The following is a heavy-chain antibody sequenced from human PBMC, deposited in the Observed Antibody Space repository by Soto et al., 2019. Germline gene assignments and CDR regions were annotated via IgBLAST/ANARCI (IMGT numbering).Heavy chain of an antibody. J-gene: IGHJ4*02. CDR3: ARDRGYSGYDYLRGF. CDR1: GYTFTSYA. CDR2: INAGNGNT. D-gene: IGHD5-12*01. V-gene: IGHV1-3*01. Sequence: VKVSCKASGYTFTSYAMHWVRQAPGQRLEWMGWINAGNGNTKYSQKFQGRVTITRDTSASTAYMELSSLRSEDTAVYYCARDRGYSGYDYLRGFWGQGTLVTVSS.